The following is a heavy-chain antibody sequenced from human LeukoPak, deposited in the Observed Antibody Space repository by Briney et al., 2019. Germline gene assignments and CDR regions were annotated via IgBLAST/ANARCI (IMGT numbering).Heavy chain of an antibody. CDR2: INPNSGDT. V-gene: IGHV1-2*07. J-gene: IGHJ4*02. CDR3: ARLYSQELDLLLLIGYYDY. D-gene: IGHD2-15*01. CDR1: GYTFTSYA. Sequence: GASVKVSCKASGYTFTSYAMNWVRQAPGQGLEWMGWINPNSGDTNSAHKFQGRVTMTRDTSISTAYMELSGLTSDDTAIYYCARLYSQELDLLLLIGYYDYWGQGTLVTVSS.